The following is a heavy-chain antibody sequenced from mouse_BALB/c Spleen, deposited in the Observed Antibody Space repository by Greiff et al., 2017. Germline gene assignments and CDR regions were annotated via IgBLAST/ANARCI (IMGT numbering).Heavy chain of an antibody. CDR3: ARHFSNTWFAY. V-gene: IGHV5-6-5*01. CDR1: GFTFSSYA. J-gene: IGHJ3*01. CDR2: ISSGGST. D-gene: IGHD2-5*01. Sequence: EVMLVESGGGLVKPGGSLKLSCAASGFTFSSYAMSWVRQTPEKRLEWVASISSGGSTYYPDSVKGRFTISRDNARNILYLQMSSLRSEDTAMYYCARHFSNTWFAYWGQGTLVTVSA.